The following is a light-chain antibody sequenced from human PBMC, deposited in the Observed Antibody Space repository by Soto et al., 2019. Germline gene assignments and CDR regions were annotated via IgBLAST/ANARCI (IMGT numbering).Light chain of an antibody. CDR3: QQSHSTPQFT. V-gene: IGKV1-39*01. Sequence: DIQMTQSPSSLSASVGDRVTITCRASQSISNYLNWYQQKPGKAPNLLVFGASRLQSGVPSRFSGSGSGTDFTLTISSLQPEDFATYYCQQSHSTPQFTFGGGTKVDIK. CDR1: QSISNY. J-gene: IGKJ4*01. CDR2: GAS.